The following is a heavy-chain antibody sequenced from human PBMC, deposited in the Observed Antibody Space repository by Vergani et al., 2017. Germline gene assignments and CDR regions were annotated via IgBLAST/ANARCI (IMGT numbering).Heavy chain of an antibody. CDR1: GGSFSGYY. CDR3: ARGGVPAATYYYMDV. Sequence: QVQLQQWGAGLLKPSETLSLTCAVYGGSFSGYYWSWIRQPPGKGLEWIGEINHSGSTNYNPSRKSRVTISVDTSKNQFSLKLSSVTAADTAVYYCARGGVPAATYYYMDVWGKGTTVTVSS. J-gene: IGHJ6*03. V-gene: IGHV4-34*01. CDR2: INHSGST. D-gene: IGHD2-2*01.